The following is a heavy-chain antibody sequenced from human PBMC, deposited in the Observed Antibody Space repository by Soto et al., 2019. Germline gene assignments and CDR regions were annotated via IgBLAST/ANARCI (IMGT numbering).Heavy chain of an antibody. CDR1: GFTFSSYD. J-gene: IGHJ6*03. CDR2: IGTAGDT. V-gene: IGHV3-13*01. D-gene: IGHD4-4*01. CDR3: ARALKARMTTADYYYYMDV. Sequence: PGGSLRLSCAASGFTFSSYDMHWVRQATGKGLEWVSAIGTAGDTYYPGSVKGRFTISRENAKNSLYLQMNSLRAGDTAVYYCARALKARMTTADYYYYMDVWGKGTTVTVSS.